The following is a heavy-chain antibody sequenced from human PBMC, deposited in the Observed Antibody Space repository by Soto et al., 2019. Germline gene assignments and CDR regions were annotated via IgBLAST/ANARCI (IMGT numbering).Heavy chain of an antibody. Sequence: ASVKVSCKVSGYTLTELSMHWVRQAPGKGLEWMGGFDPEDGETIYAQKFQGRVTITRDTSASTAYMELSSLRSEDTAVYYCARASKSSYGYGIDYWGKGPLVTVSS. CDR2: FDPEDGET. CDR1: GYTLTELS. V-gene: IGHV1-24*01. CDR3: ARASKSSYGYGIDY. D-gene: IGHD5-18*01. J-gene: IGHJ4*02.